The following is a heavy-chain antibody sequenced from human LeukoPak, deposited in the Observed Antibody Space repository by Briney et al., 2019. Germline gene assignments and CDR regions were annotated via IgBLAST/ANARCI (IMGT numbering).Heavy chain of an antibody. Sequence: SQTLSLTCAISGDSVSSNSAAWNWIRQSPSRGLEWLGRTYYRSKWYNDHAVSVKSRITINPDTSKNQFSLQLNSVTPEDTAVYYCARALSSSGPYYYYMDVWGKGTTVTVSS. CDR3: ARALSSSGPYYYYMDV. CDR2: TYYRSKWYN. CDR1: GDSVSSNSAA. D-gene: IGHD6-6*01. J-gene: IGHJ6*03. V-gene: IGHV6-1*01.